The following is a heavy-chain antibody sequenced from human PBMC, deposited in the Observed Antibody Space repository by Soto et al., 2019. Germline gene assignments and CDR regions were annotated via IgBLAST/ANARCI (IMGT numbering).Heavy chain of an antibody. D-gene: IGHD2-8*01. V-gene: IGHV4-59*08. Sequence: PSETLSLICKSSAGATRGYHWTRIRLPPGPGLEWIGFINDSGSTDYSPSLKSRVTISVDTSKRQGSLKGSSVTATDTARSYCVRRTNLRSCCNDYGWGIWRQG. J-gene: IGHJ6*02. CDR2: INDSGST. CDR1: AGATRGYH. CDR3: VRRTNLRSCCNDYGWGI.